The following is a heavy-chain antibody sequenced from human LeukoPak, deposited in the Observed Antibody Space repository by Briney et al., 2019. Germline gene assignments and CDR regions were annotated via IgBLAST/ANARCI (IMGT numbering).Heavy chain of an antibody. CDR2: IYPGDSDT. Sequence: GESLKISCKGSGYSFTSYWIGWVRQMPGKGLEWMGIIYPGDSDTRYSPSFQGQVTISADKSISTAYLQWSSLKASDTAMYYCARLSHDYPCYYYYMDVWGKGTTVTVSS. D-gene: IGHD5-12*01. J-gene: IGHJ6*03. CDR1: GYSFTSYW. V-gene: IGHV5-51*01. CDR3: ARLSHDYPCYYYYMDV.